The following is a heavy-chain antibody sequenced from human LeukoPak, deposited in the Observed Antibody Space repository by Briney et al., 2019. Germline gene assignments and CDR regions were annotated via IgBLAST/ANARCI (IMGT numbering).Heavy chain of an antibody. CDR2: IKRDGNEK. D-gene: IGHD3-10*01. J-gene: IGHJ5*01. V-gene: IGHV3-7*01. CDR3: AKEGAYPIITYDS. Sequence: GGSLRLSCAASGFTFSIYWMNWVRQAPGKGLEWVANIKRDGNEKNYVDSVKGRFSISRDNAKNSLYLQMDSLRAEDAAVYYCAKEGAYPIITYDSWGQGALVTVSS. CDR1: GFTFSIYW.